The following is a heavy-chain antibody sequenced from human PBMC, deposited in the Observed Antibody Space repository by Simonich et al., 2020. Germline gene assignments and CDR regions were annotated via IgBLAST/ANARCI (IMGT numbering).Heavy chain of an antibody. J-gene: IGHJ1*01. CDR2: INHSGST. Sequence: QVQLQQWGAGLLKPSETLSLTCAVYGGSFSGYYWSWLRQPPGKGLEWIGEINHSGSTNYNPSLKSRVTISVDTSKNQFSLKRGSVTAADTAVYYCARGLRVAAAGTAFQHWGQGTLVTVSS. CDR3: ARGLRVAAAGTAFQH. V-gene: IGHV4-34*01. CDR1: GGSFSGYY. D-gene: IGHD6-13*01.